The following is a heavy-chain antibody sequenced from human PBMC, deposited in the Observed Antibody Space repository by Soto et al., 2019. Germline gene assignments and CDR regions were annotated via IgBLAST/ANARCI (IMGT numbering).Heavy chain of an antibody. CDR2: IIPIFGAT. CDR1: GGPFSNYA. CDR3: ARDELGATLQWNWFDP. J-gene: IGHJ5*02. Sequence: ASVKVSCKASGGPFSNYAITWVRQAPGQGLEWMGGIIPIFGATNYAQKFQDRVTITADESTSTAYMELSSLRSEDTAVYYCARDELGATLQWNWFDPWGQGTLVTVSS. V-gene: IGHV1-69*13. D-gene: IGHD1-26*01.